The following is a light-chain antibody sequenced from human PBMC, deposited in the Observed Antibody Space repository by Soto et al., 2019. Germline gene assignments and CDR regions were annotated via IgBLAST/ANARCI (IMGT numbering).Light chain of an antibody. J-gene: IGLJ2*01. CDR3: CSYAGDSTLI. V-gene: IGLV2-23*02. CDR2: EVN. Sequence: QSALTQPASVSGSPGQSITISCTGTSSDVGTYNLVSWYQQYPGKAPKLMIYEVNERPSGVSDRFSGSKSGNTASLTISGLQAEDEAAYYCCSYAGDSTLIFGGGTKLTVL. CDR1: SSDVGTYNL.